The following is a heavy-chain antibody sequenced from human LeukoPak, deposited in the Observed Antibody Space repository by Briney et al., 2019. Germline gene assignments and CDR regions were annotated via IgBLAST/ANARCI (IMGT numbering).Heavy chain of an antibody. Sequence: GRSLRISCAASGFSFRSYSMNWVRQAPGKGLEWVSSISSSSSYIHYADSLKGRFTISRDNARNSLYLQMNSLRAEDTAVYYCARAERFLEWDDAFDIWGQGTRVTVSS. D-gene: IGHD3-3*01. CDR2: ISSSSSYI. CDR3: ARAERFLEWDDAFDI. CDR1: GFSFRSYS. V-gene: IGHV3-21*01. J-gene: IGHJ3*02.